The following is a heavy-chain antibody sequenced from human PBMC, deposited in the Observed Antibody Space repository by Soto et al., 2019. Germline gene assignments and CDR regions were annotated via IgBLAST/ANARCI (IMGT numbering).Heavy chain of an antibody. D-gene: IGHD4-17*01. CDR2: IYYSGST. CDR1: GGSISSGDYY. CDR3: ARGATVTTYVGGYYFDY. V-gene: IGHV4-30-4*01. J-gene: IGHJ4*02. Sequence: QVQLQESGPGLVKPSQTLSLTCTVSGGSISSGDYYWSWIRQPPGKGLEWIGYIYYSGSTYYNTSLKSRVTISVDTSKNQFSLKLSSVTAADTAVYYCARGATVTTYVGGYYFDYWGQGTLVTVSS.